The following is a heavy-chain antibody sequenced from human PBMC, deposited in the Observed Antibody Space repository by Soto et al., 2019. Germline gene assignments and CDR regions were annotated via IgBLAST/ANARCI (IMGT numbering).Heavy chain of an antibody. D-gene: IGHD2-15*01. CDR2: ISSSSSYI. CDR1: GFTFSSYS. CDR3: ARVDCSGGSCYGGSDAFDI. J-gene: IGHJ3*02. V-gene: IGHV3-21*01. Sequence: GGSLRLSCAASGFTFSSYSMIWVRQAPGKGLEWVSSISSSSSYIYYADSVKGRFTISRDNAKNSLYLQMNSLRAEDTAVYYCARVDCSGGSCYGGSDAFDIWGQGTMVTVSS.